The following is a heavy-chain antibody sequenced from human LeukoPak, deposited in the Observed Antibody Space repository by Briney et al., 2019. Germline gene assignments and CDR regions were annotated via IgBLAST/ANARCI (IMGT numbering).Heavy chain of an antibody. CDR1: GGSISSYY. CDR3: ARVGGTNYYYYGMDV. D-gene: IGHD1-1*01. Sequence: PSETLSLTCTVSGGSISSYYWSWIRQPPGKGLEWIGYIYYSGSTNYNPSLKSRVTISVDTSKNQFSLKLSSVTAADTAVYYCARVGGTNYYYYGMDVWGQGTTVAVSS. J-gene: IGHJ6*02. V-gene: IGHV4-59*01. CDR2: IYYSGST.